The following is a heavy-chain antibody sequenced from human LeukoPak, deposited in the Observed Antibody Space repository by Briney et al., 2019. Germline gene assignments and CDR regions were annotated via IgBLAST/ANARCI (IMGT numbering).Heavy chain of an antibody. Sequence: KASETLSLTCTVSGVSISAYHWTWIRQTAGKRLEWIGRIYTNGITSYNPSLESRLTMSLDTSKNQISLRLSSVTAADTALYYCAKKDGDFWGQGTLVTVSS. CDR2: IYTNGIT. J-gene: IGHJ4*02. CDR3: AKKDGDF. V-gene: IGHV4-4*07. CDR1: GVSISAYH.